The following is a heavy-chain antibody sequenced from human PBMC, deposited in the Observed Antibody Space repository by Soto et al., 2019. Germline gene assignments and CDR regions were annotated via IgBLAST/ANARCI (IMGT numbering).Heavy chain of an antibody. V-gene: IGHV4-59*12. J-gene: IGHJ6*03. CDR2: VYYTGST. CDR3: ARVPLLWFGDKSAYMDV. CDR1: GGSISNFY. D-gene: IGHD3-10*01. Sequence: SETMSLTCTVSGGSISNFYWSWIRQPPGKGLEWIGYVYYTGSTSYNPSLKSRVTFSVDTSKGQFSLKLSSVTAADTAVYYCARVPLLWFGDKSAYMDVWGKGTTVTVSS.